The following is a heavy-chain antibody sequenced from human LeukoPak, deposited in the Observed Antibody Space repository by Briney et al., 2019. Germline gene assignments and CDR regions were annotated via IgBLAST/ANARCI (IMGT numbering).Heavy chain of an antibody. CDR2: IYTSGST. CDR3: AREPKRWLQLRYYYYYMDV. D-gene: IGHD5-24*01. V-gene: IGHV4-4*07. J-gene: IGHJ6*03. Sequence: SETLSLTCTVSGGSISSYYWSWIRQPAGKGPEWIGRIYTSGSTNYNPSLKSRVTISVDTSKNQFSLKLSSVTAADTAVYYCAREPKRWLQLRYYYYYMDVWGKGTTVTISS. CDR1: GGSISSYY.